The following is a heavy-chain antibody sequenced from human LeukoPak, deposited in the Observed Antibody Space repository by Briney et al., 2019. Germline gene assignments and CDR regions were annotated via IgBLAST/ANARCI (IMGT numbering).Heavy chain of an antibody. Sequence: GGSLRLSCAASGFTFSSYSMNWVRQAPGKGLEWVSYISISSSTIYYADSVKGRFTISRDNSKNTLYLQMNSLRAEDTAVYYCASERITMVRGVISRGPLGYWGQGTLVTVSS. V-gene: IGHV3-48*01. CDR3: ASERITMVRGVISRGPLGY. D-gene: IGHD3-10*01. CDR1: GFTFSSYS. CDR2: ISISSSTI. J-gene: IGHJ4*02.